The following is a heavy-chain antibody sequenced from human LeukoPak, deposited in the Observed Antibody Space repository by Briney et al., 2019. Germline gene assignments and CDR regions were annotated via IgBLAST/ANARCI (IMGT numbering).Heavy chain of an antibody. J-gene: IGHJ4*02. D-gene: IGHD3-10*01. Sequence: PGGSLRLSCAASGFTVGTNYMSWVRQAPGRGLEWVSVMYSGGSTYYADSVKGRFTISRDNSKNTLYLQMNSLRADDTAVYYCARDVSLKPWFLYWGQGTLVTVSS. CDR3: ARDVSLKPWFLY. V-gene: IGHV3-53*01. CDR1: GFTVGTNY. CDR2: MYSGGST.